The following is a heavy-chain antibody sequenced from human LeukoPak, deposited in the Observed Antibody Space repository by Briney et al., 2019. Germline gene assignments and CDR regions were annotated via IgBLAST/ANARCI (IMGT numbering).Heavy chain of an antibody. Sequence: PGGSLRLSCAASGFTFSSYSMNWVRQAPGKGLEWVSYISSSSSTIYYADSVKGRFTISRDNAKNSLYLQMNSLRAEGTAVYYCASDRGYCSSTSCYPPVDYWVQGTLVTVSS. J-gene: IGHJ4*02. V-gene: IGHV3-48*01. D-gene: IGHD2-2*03. CDR3: ASDRGYCSSTSCYPPVDY. CDR2: ISSSSSTI. CDR1: GFTFSSYS.